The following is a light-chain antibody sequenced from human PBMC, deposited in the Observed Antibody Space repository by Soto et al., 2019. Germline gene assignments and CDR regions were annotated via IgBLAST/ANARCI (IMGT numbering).Light chain of an antibody. CDR2: GAS. CDR3: QQYDYWYT. J-gene: IGKJ2*01. CDR1: QSVSTN. V-gene: IGKV3-15*01. Sequence: EIVMTQSPATLSVARGERATLSCRASQSVSTNLGWYQQRPGQAPRLLIYGASTRATGIPARFSGSGSGTEFTLTISSLQSEDFALYYCQQYDYWYTFGQGTKLEIK.